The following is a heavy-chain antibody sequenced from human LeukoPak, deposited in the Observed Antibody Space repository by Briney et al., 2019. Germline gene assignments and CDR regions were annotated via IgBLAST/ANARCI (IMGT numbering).Heavy chain of an antibody. CDR2: IYHGGST. D-gene: IGHD4-17*01. V-gene: IGHV4-38-2*01. CDR3: ARVMTTATTWAFDV. J-gene: IGHJ3*01. Sequence: SETLSLTCAVSGFSISSGYYWGRIRQPPGKGLEWIDSIYHGGSTYYNPSLKSRVTISVDTPKNQFSLKLSSVTAADTAVYYCARVMTTATTWAFDVWGQGTMVTVFS. CDR1: GFSISSGYY.